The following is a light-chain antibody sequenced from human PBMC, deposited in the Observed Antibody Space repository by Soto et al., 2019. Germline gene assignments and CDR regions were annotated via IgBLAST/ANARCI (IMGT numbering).Light chain of an antibody. J-gene: IGKJ1*01. CDR2: GAS. CDR3: QQYGSSLAWT. V-gene: IGKV3-20*01. Sequence: EIVLTQSPGTLSLSPGERATLSCRASQSVSSDSLAWYQQKPGRAPRLLLYGASSRAAGIPDRFSGSGSGTDFNLTISRLEPEDFAVYYCQQYGSSLAWTFGQGTKVEIK. CDR1: QSVSSDS.